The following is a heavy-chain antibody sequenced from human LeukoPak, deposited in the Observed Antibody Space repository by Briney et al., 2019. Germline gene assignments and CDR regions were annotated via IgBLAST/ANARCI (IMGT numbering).Heavy chain of an antibody. J-gene: IGHJ6*02. CDR3: AKTSQWFGELLRYYYYGMDV. Sequence: GGSLRLSCAASGFTFSSYGMHWVRQAPGKGLEWVAVISYDGSNKYYADSVKGRFTISRDNSKNTLYLQMNSLRAEDTAVYYCAKTSQWFGELLRYYYYGMDVWGQGTTVTVSS. D-gene: IGHD3-10*01. V-gene: IGHV3-30*18. CDR2: ISYDGSNK. CDR1: GFTFSSYG.